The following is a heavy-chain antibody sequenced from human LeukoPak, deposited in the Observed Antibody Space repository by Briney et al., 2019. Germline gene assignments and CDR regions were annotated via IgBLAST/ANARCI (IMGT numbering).Heavy chain of an antibody. D-gene: IGHD3-22*01. CDR3: AKDRGNYYDTPRFDP. V-gene: IGHV3-23*01. J-gene: IGHJ5*02. Sequence: GGSLRLSCAASGFTFSTYAMSWVRQAPGKGLAWVSSISTSGGSTYYADSVKGRFTISRDNSKKTLYLQMNSLRAEDTAVYYCAKDRGNYYDTPRFDPWGQGTLVTVSS. CDR2: ISTSGGST. CDR1: GFTFSTYA.